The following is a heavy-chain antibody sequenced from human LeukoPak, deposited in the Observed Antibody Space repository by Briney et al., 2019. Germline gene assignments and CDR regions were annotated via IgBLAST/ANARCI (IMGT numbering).Heavy chain of an antibody. J-gene: IGHJ4*02. Sequence: GGSLRLSCAASGFIFSNYGMHWVRQAPGKGLEWVAVIWYDGSNKYYADSVKGRFTLSRDNSKNTLFLQMNSLRPEDTAVYFCARDLTQLALFDYWGQGTLVTVSS. CDR2: IWYDGSNK. D-gene: IGHD6-13*01. CDR3: ARDLTQLALFDY. CDR1: GFIFSNYG. V-gene: IGHV3-33*01.